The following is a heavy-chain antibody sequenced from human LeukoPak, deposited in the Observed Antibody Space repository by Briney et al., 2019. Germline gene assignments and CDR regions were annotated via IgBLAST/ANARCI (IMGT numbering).Heavy chain of an antibody. J-gene: IGHJ4*02. CDR3: ARDDAQKLGATTWYYFDY. Sequence: GGSLRLSCAASGSTFSSYAMHWVRQAPGKGLEYVSAISSNGGSTYYANSVKGRFTISRDNSKNTLYLQMGSLRAEDMAVYYCARDDAQKLGATTWYYFDYWGQGTLVTVSS. D-gene: IGHD1-26*01. CDR2: ISSNGGST. V-gene: IGHV3-64*01. CDR1: GSTFSSYA.